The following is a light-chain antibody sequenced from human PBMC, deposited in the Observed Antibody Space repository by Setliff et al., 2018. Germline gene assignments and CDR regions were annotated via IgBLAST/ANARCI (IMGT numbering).Light chain of an antibody. CDR3: QSYDSSLSGHVV. J-gene: IGLJ2*01. CDR1: SSNIGSNA. Sequence: QSVLTQPPSASGTPGQRVTISCSGSSSNIGSNAVNWYQQLPGTAPKLLIYGNSNXXXGVPDRFSXXKSGTXASLAITGLQAEDEADYYCQSYDSSLSGHVVFGGGTKVTVL. V-gene: IGLV1-40*01. CDR2: GNS.